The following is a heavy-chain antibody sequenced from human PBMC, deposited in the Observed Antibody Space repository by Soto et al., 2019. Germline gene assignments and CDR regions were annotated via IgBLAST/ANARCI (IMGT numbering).Heavy chain of an antibody. J-gene: IGHJ4*02. Sequence: SETLSLTCTLSGCPISSGGYYWSWIRQHPGKGLEWIGYIYYSGSTYYNPSLKSRVTISVDTSKNQFSLKLSSVTAADTAVYYCARRDRETLDYWGQGTLVTVSS. CDR2: IYYSGST. V-gene: IGHV4-31*03. CDR3: ARRDRETLDY. CDR1: GCPISSGGYY.